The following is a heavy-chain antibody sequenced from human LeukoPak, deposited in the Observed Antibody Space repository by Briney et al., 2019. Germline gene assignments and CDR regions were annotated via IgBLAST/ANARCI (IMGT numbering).Heavy chain of an antibody. CDR2: IYPGDSDT. CDR3: ARHPHPPIRLQYSRPPKYYFDY. Sequence: GESLKISCKGSGYSFTSYWIGWVRQMPGKGVEWMGIIYPGDSDTRYSPSFQGQVTISADKSISTAYLQWSSLKASDTAMYYCARHPHPPIRLQYSRPPKYYFDYWGQGTLVTVSS. V-gene: IGHV5-51*01. J-gene: IGHJ4*02. CDR1: GYSFTSYW. D-gene: IGHD4-11*01.